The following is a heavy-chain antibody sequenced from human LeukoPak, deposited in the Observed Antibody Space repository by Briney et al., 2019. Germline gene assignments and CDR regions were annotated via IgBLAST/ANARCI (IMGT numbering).Heavy chain of an antibody. CDR1: GGSISSYY. Sequence: SETLSHSCTVPGGSISSYYWGWIRPPPGRGQGWIEYIYTSGTTNYNTPLKSRVTISEDPSKNQLSLKLSSLTAADTAVYYCARLGEQLVLGYYYYYMDVWGKGTTVTVSS. D-gene: IGHD6-13*01. CDR3: ARLGEQLVLGYYYYYMDV. J-gene: IGHJ6*03. V-gene: IGHV4-4*09. CDR2: IYTSGTT.